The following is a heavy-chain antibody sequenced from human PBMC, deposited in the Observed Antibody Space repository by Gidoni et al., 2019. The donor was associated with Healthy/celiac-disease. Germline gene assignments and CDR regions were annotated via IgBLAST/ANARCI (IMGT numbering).Heavy chain of an antibody. D-gene: IGHD6-13*01. CDR1: GGSFSGYY. Sequence: QVQLQQWGAGLLKPSETLSLTCAVYGGSFSGYYWSWIRQPPGKGLEWIGEINHSGSTNYNPSLKSRVTISVDTSKNQFSLKLSSVTAADTAVYYCASRDSSSWRGGMDVWGQGTTVTVSS. CDR2: INHSGST. J-gene: IGHJ6*02. CDR3: ASRDSSSWRGGMDV. V-gene: IGHV4-34*01.